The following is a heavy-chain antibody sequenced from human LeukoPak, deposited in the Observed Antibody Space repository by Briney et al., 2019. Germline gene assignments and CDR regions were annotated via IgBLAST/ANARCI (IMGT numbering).Heavy chain of an antibody. CDR2: IYYSGNT. CDR1: GGSISSDY. Sequence: SETLSLTCTVSGGSISSDYWSWIRQPPGKGLEWIGYIYYSGNTNYNPSLKSRVTISVDTSKNQFSLKLSSVTAADTAVYYCARDFATMVRGVIYYYSMDVWGQGTTVTVAS. V-gene: IGHV4-59*01. CDR3: ARDFATMVRGVIYYYSMDV. J-gene: IGHJ6*02. D-gene: IGHD3-10*01.